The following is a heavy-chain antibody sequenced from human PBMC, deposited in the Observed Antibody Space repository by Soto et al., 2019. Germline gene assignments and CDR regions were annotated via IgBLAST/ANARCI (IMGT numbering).Heavy chain of an antibody. V-gene: IGHV3-30*18. J-gene: IGHJ6*02. CDR1: GFTFSSYG. CDR3: AKDVLRFLEWLAFYGIDV. CDR2: ISYDGSNK. Sequence: HPGGSLRLSCAASGFTFSSYGMHWVRQAPGKGLEWVAVISYDGSNKYYADSVKGRFTISRDNSKNTLYLQMNSLRAEDTAVYYCAKDVLRFLEWLAFYGIDVWGQGTTVTVS. D-gene: IGHD3-3*01.